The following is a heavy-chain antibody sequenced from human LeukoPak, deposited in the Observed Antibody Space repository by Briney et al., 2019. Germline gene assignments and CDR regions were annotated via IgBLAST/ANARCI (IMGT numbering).Heavy chain of an antibody. CDR2: IDPSDSYT. J-gene: IGHJ4*02. D-gene: IGHD3-10*01. CDR3: ASMVRGVIEDDY. Sequence: GESLKISCKGSGYSFTSYWISWVRQMPGKGLEWTGRIDPSDSYTNYSPSFQGHVTISADKSISTAYLQWSSLKASDTAMYYCASMVRGVIEDDYWGQGTLVTVSS. CDR1: GYSFTSYW. V-gene: IGHV5-10-1*01.